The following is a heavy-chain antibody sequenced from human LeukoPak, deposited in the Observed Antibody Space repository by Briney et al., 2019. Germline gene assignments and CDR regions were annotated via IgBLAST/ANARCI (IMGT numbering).Heavy chain of an antibody. V-gene: IGHV1-58*02. J-gene: IGHJ3*02. D-gene: IGHD3-22*01. CDR1: GFTFTSSA. CDR2: IVVGSGNT. Sequence: GASVKVSRKASGFTFTSSAMQWVRQARGQRLEWIGWIVVGSGNTNYAQKFQERVTITRDMSTSTAYMELSSLRSEDTAVYYCAASYDSSGYAFDIWGQGTMVTVSS. CDR3: AASYDSSGYAFDI.